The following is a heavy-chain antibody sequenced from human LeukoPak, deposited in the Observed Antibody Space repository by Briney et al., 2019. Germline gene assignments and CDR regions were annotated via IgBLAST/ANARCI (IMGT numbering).Heavy chain of an antibody. D-gene: IGHD2-15*01. CDR1: GLTFGDYA. V-gene: IGHV3-23*01. CDR2: ISSSGRGT. Sequence: GGSLRLSCAASGLTFGDYAMSWVRQAPGKGLEWVSTISSSGRGTYYADSVKGRFTISRDNSKNTLYLQMNSLRAEDTAVFYCAKIPPGYCSAGSCYLDYWGQGTLVTVSP. CDR3: AKIPPGYCSAGSCYLDY. J-gene: IGHJ4*02.